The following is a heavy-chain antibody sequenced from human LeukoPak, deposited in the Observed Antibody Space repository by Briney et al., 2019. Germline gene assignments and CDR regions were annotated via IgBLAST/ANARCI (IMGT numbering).Heavy chain of an antibody. Sequence: SETLSLTCAVYGGSFSGYYWGWIRQPPGKGLEWIGEINHSGSTNYNPSLKSRVTISVDTSKNQFSLKLSSVTAADTAVYYCASILNGYSSGLNWFDPWGQGTLVTVSS. CDR2: INHSGST. CDR3: ASILNGYSSGLNWFDP. D-gene: IGHD6-19*01. V-gene: IGHV4-34*01. J-gene: IGHJ5*02. CDR1: GGSFSGYY.